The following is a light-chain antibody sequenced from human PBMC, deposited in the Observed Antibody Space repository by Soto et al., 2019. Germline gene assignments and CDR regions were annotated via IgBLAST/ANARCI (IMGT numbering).Light chain of an antibody. J-gene: IGLJ1*01. CDR3: SSYTSSSTYV. V-gene: IGLV2-14*01. CDR2: EVT. CDR1: SSDVGEYNS. Sequence: QSALTQPASVSGSPGQSITISCTGTSSDVGEYNSVSWYQQHPGKAPKLIIYEVTNRPSGVSDRLSGSKSGNTASLTISGLQAEDEADYYCSSYTSSSTYVFGAGTKLTVL.